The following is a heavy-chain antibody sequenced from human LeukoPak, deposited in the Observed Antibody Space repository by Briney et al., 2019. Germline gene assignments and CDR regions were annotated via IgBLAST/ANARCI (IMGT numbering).Heavy chain of an antibody. CDR3: ARVYRDDFWSGYSTHFDY. CDR1: GGSISNYY. J-gene: IGHJ4*02. CDR2: INYSGSA. Sequence: SETLSLTCTASGGSISNYYWSWIRQPPGKGLEWIDYINYSGSANSNPSLKSRVTISVDTSKNQFSLKLTSVTAADTAVYYCARVYRDDFWSGYSTHFDYWGQGTLVTVSS. D-gene: IGHD3-3*01. V-gene: IGHV4-59*01.